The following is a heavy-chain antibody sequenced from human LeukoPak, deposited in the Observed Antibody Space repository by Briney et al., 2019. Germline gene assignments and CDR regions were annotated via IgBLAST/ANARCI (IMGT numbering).Heavy chain of an antibody. Sequence: SETLSLTCAVYGESFSGYYWSWIRQPPGNGLEWIGEINHIGSINYNPSLKSRATGSADTSKNQFSLKLSSVTPADTAVYYCASSYYYGSGSYRTFYFDYWGQGTLVTVSS. D-gene: IGHD3-10*01. CDR3: ASSYYYGSGSYRTFYFDY. CDR2: INHIGSI. J-gene: IGHJ4*02. V-gene: IGHV4-34*01. CDR1: GESFSGYY.